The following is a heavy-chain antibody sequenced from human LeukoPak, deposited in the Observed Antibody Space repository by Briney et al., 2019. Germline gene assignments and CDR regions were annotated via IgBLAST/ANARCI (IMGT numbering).Heavy chain of an antibody. CDR1: GFTSRTYA. J-gene: IGHJ4*02. D-gene: IGHD3-22*01. V-gene: IGHV3-23*01. CDR3: AKDLGDYDTSGCLDY. CDR2: IGGGGGST. Sequence: GSLRLSCAASGFTSRTYAMSWVRQAPGKGLEWVSGIGGGGGSTYYADSVKGRFTISRDNSKNTVYLLMNSLRAEDTAVYYCAKDLGDYDTSGCLDYWGQGTLVTVS.